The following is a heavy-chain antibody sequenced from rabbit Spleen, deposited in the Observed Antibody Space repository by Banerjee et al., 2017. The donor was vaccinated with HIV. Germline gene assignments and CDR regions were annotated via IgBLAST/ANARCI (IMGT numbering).Heavy chain of an antibody. Sequence: QSLEESGGDLVKPGASLTLTCTASGFSFSSSYYMCWVRQAPGKGLECIACIYGDSSGSTYYATWAKGRFTISKTSSTTVTLQMTSLTAADTATYFCARDTSSSFSSYGMDLWGPGTLVTVS. V-gene: IGHV1S40*01. D-gene: IGHD1-1*01. J-gene: IGHJ6*01. CDR1: GFSFSSSYY. CDR3: ARDTSSSFSSYGMDL. CDR2: IYGDSSGST.